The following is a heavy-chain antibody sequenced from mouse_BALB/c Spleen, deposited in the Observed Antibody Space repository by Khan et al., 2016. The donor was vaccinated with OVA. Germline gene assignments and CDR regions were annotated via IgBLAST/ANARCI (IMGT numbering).Heavy chain of an antibody. CDR3: AKFTPDYYSMDY. CDR2: IWGDGST. D-gene: IGHD1-1*01. Sequence: QVQLKQSGPGLVAPSQSLSITCSISGFSLTSYGVNWVRQPPGKGLEWLGVIWGDGSTNYHSTLKSRLIITKDNSKRQVFLTLNSLQTDDTATYYCAKFTPDYYSMDYWRQGTSVTVSS. CDR1: GFSLTSYG. V-gene: IGHV2-3*01. J-gene: IGHJ4*01.